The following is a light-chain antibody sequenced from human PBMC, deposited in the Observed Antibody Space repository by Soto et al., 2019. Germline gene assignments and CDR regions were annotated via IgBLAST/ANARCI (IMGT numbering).Light chain of an antibody. V-gene: IGKV4-1*01. J-gene: IGKJ4*02. CDR1: QSVLYSSNNKNY. CDR3: HQYYSTPPT. CDR2: WAS. Sequence: DIVMTQSPDSLAVSLGERATINCKSSQSVLYSSNNKNYLAWYQQKPGQPPKLLIYWASTRESGVPDRFSGSGSGTDFTLTISSLQAEDVAVYYGHQYYSTPPTFGGGTKVEIK.